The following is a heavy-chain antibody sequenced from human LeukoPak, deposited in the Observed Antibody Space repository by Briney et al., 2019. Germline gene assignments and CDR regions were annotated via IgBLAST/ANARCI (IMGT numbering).Heavy chain of an antibody. V-gene: IGHV3-21*01. CDR3: ASRPGDFIDSSVYYSF. J-gene: IGHJ4*02. CDR1: GFSFSTDT. Sequence: PGGSLRLSCAASGFSFSTDTVNWVRQARGKGLEWVSSISSSSTYIYYTDSVKGRFATSRDNARNAVYLQMNSLRTEDTGVYYCASRPGDFIDSSVYYSFWGQGTLVTVSP. D-gene: IGHD3-22*01. CDR2: ISSSSTYI.